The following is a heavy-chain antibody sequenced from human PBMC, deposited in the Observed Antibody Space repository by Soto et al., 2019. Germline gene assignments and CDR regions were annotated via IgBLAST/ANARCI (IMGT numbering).Heavy chain of an antibody. D-gene: IGHD4-17*01. CDR2: IYSGGST. CDR3: ARDHYDDYGDQTFPGLWRY. Sequence: GGSLRLSCAASGFTVSSNYMSWIRQAPGKGLEWVSVIYSGGSTYYADSVKGRFTISRDNSKNTLYLQMNSLRAEDTAVYYCARDHYDDYGDQTFPGLWRYWGQGTLVTVSS. J-gene: IGHJ4*02. CDR1: GFTVSSNY. V-gene: IGHV3-66*01.